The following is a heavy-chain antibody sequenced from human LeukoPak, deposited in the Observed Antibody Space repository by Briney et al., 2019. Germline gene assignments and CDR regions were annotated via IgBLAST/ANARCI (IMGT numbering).Heavy chain of an antibody. V-gene: IGHV1-18*01. D-gene: IGHD3-22*01. CDR2: ISAYNGNT. J-gene: IGHJ4*02. CDR1: GYTFTSYG. Sequence: ASVKVSCKASGYTFTSYGISWVRRAPGQGLEWMGWISAYNGNTNYAQKLQGRVTMTTDTSTGTAYMELRSLRSDDTAVYYCARDVYSSGYYYEGGYWGQGTLVTVSS. CDR3: ARDVYSSGYYYEGGY.